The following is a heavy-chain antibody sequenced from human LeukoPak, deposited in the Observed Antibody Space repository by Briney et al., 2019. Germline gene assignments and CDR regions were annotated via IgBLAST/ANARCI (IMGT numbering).Heavy chain of an antibody. CDR2: INHSGST. J-gene: IGHJ4*02. CDR3: ASGEYQLLNYFDY. CDR1: GGSFSGYY. D-gene: IGHD2-2*01. Sequence: SETLSLTCAVYGGSFSGYYWSWIRQPPGKGLEWIGEINHSGSTNYNPSLKSRVTISVDTSQNQFSLKLSSVTAADTAVYYCASGEYQLLNYFDYWGQGTLVTVSS. V-gene: IGHV4-34*01.